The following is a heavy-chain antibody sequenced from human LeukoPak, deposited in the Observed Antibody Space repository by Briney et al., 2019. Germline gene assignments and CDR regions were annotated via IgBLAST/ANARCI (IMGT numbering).Heavy chain of an antibody. J-gene: IGHJ4*02. CDR2: ISYDGSNK. CDR3: AKDTISSGWYGVDY. CDR1: GFTFSSYG. Sequence: PGGSLRLSCAASGFTFSSYGMHWVRRAPGKGLEWVAVISYDGSNKYYADSVKGRFTISRDNSKNTLYLQMNSLRAEDTAVYYCAKDTISSGWYGVDYWGQGTLVTVSS. D-gene: IGHD6-19*01. V-gene: IGHV3-30*18.